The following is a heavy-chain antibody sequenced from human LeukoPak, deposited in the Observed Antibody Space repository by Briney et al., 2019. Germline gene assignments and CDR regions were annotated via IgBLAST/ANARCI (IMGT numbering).Heavy chain of an antibody. CDR2: ISGSGGST. Sequence: GSLRLSCAASGFTFSSYAMSWVRQAPGKGLEWVSAISGSGGSTYYADSVKGRFTISRDNSKNTLYLQMNSLRAEDTAVYYCAKDCSGGSCYFDWGQGTLVTVSS. D-gene: IGHD2-15*01. V-gene: IGHV3-23*01. J-gene: IGHJ4*02. CDR1: GFTFSSYA. CDR3: AKDCSGGSCYFD.